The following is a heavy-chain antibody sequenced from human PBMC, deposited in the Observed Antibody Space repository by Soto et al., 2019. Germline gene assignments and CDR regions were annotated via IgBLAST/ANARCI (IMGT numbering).Heavy chain of an antibody. CDR3: DRVGPYYYGIDV. CDR1: GDSISNSDYY. CDR2: IDYSGST. V-gene: IGHV4-30-4*01. Sequence: SETLSLTCTVSGDSISNSDYYWNWIRQSPGKGLEWIASIDYSGSTYYNPSLKSRVVISADTSKNLFSLKLRSVTAADTALYFCDRVGPYYYGIDVWGQGTTVTVSS. D-gene: IGHD3-10*01. J-gene: IGHJ6*02.